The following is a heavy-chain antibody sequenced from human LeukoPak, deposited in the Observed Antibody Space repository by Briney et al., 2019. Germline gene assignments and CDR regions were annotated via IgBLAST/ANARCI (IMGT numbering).Heavy chain of an antibody. V-gene: IGHV3-48*03. D-gene: IGHD2-2*03. Sequence: PGGSLRLSCAASGFTFSSYEFNWVRQAPGKGLEWVSYISSSGRTIFYADSVKGRFTISRDNAKNSLYPQMNSLRAEDTAVYHCARGDGYCSSTSCYAGPSYGLDVWGQGTTVTVSS. CDR1: GFTFSSYE. CDR3: ARGDGYCSSTSCYAGPSYGLDV. J-gene: IGHJ6*02. CDR2: ISSSGRTI.